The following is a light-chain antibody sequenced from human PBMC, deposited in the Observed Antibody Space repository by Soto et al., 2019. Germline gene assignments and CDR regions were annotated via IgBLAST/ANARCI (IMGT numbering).Light chain of an antibody. CDR3: ATWDDSLSGVV. Sequence: QSVLTQPPSASGTPGQRVTISCSGSSSHIGSNYVYWFQQLSGTAPKLLIYRNNQRPSGVPDRFSGSKSGTSASLAIRGLRSEDEADYYCATWDDSLSGVVFGGGTQLTVL. CDR2: RNN. J-gene: IGLJ2*01. V-gene: IGLV1-47*01. CDR1: SSHIGSNY.